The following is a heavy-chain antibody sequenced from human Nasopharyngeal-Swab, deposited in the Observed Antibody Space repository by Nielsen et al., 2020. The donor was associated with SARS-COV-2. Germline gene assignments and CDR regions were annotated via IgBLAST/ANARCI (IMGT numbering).Heavy chain of an antibody. CDR1: GGSFSGYY. J-gene: IGHJ5*02. Sequence: SETLSLTCAVSGGSFSGYYWSWIRQPPGKGLEWIGEVNHSGSTYYNPSLKGRVTISVDTSKNQFSLKLSSVTAADTAVYYCAGGKNYVWGTYRYNGWFDPWGQGTLVTVSS. CDR2: VNHSGST. CDR3: AGGKNYVWGTYRYNGWFDP. V-gene: IGHV4-34*01. D-gene: IGHD3-16*02.